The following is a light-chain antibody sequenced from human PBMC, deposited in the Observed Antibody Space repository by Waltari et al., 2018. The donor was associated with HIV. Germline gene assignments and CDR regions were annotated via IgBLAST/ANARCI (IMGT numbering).Light chain of an antibody. CDR3: CSYTGSYVV. CDR2: DVT. Sequence: QSALTQPRSVSGSPGQSVTISCTGTSSDVGAYDYVSWFQQYPGKAPKLIMSDVTKRPSGVPDRCSGSKSGNTASLAISGLQVEDEADYYCCSYTGSYVVFGGGTKLTVL. J-gene: IGLJ2*01. CDR1: SSDVGAYDY. V-gene: IGLV2-11*01.